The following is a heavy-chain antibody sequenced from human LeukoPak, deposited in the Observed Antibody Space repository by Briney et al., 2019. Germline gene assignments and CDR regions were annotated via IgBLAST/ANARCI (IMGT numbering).Heavy chain of an antibody. J-gene: IGHJ2*01. Sequence: GASVKVSCKASGYTFTTYGITWVRPAPGQGLEWMGWISTYNGNTDYTQKLQGRVTMTTDTSTSTAYMELRSLRSDDTALYYCARTYGDYDGSYWYFDLWGRGTLVTVSS. CDR2: ISTYNGNT. CDR1: GYTFTTYG. V-gene: IGHV1-18*01. D-gene: IGHD4-17*01. CDR3: ARTYGDYDGSYWYFDL.